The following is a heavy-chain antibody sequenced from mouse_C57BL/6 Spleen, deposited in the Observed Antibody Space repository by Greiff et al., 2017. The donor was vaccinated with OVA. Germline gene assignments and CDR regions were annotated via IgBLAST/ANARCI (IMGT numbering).Heavy chain of an antibody. CDR1: GYTFTSYW. J-gene: IGHJ2*01. D-gene: IGHD4-1*01. CDR3: ARKRELGYYFDY. CDR2: IDPSDSET. Sequence: VKLKQPGAELVRPGSSVKLSCKASGYTFTSYWMHWVKQRPIQGLEWIGNIDPSDSETHYNQKFKDKATLTVDKSSSTAYMQLSSLTSEDSAVYYCARKRELGYYFDYWGQGTTLTVSS. V-gene: IGHV1-52*01.